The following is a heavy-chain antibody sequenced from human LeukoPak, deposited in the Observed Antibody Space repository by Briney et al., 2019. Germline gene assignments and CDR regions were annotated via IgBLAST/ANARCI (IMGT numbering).Heavy chain of an antibody. V-gene: IGHV3-30-3*01. CDR1: GFTFSTYA. CDR2: ISYDGGTK. Sequence: GRSLRLSCAASGFTFSTYAMHWVRQAPGKGLEWVALISYDGGTKYYADSVKGRFTISRDNSKNTLYLQMNSLRAEDTAVYYCAREYSSSWLLDYWGQGTLVTVSS. J-gene: IGHJ4*02. CDR3: AREYSSSWLLDY. D-gene: IGHD6-13*01.